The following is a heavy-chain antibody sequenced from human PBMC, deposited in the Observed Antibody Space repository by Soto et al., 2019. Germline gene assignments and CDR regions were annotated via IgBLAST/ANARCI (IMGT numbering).Heavy chain of an antibody. J-gene: IGHJ6*02. Sequence: QVQLVQSGAEVKKPGSSVKVSCKASGGSLSNYGISWVRQAPGQGLEWMGGIIPVFGTANYAQKFQGRVTMTADESPSIVSMDVTSLRSEDTAVYYCARGDATKIVVTTYYAMDVWGQGTTVTVSS. CDR2: IIPVFGTA. CDR1: GGSLSNYG. CDR3: ARGDATKIVVTTYYAMDV. V-gene: IGHV1-69*12. D-gene: IGHD3-9*01.